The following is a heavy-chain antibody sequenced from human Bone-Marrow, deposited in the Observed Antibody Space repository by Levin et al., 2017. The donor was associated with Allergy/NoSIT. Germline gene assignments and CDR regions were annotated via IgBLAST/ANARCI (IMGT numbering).Heavy chain of an antibody. J-gene: IGHJ3*01. CDR2: INWNSGTI. Sequence: GGSLRLSCAASGFIFDDYAMHWVRQGPGKGLEWVSGINWNSGTIAYADSFKGRFTISRDNAKTSVFLQMNRLRLEATGSYYCVNSGVEIATHDAFDLWGQGTMVTVSS. CDR3: VNSGVEIATHDAFDL. CDR1: GFIFDDYA. D-gene: IGHD5-24*01. V-gene: IGHV3-9*01.